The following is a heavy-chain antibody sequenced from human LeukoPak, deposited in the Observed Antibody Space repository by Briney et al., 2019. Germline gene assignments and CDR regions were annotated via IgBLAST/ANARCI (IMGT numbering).Heavy chain of an antibody. V-gene: IGHV1-18*01. CDR1: GYTFTSYG. D-gene: IGHD3-22*01. CDR3: ATASRDSSGGGAFDI. Sequence: GASVKVSCKASGYTFTSYGISWVRQAPGQGLEWMGWISAYNGNTNYAQKLQGRVTMTTDTSTSTAYMELRSLRSEDTAVYYCATASRDSSGGGAFDIWGQGTMVTVSS. J-gene: IGHJ3*02. CDR2: ISAYNGNT.